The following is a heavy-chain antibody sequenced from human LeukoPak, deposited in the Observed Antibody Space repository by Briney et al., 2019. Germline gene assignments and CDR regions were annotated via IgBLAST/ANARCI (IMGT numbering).Heavy chain of an antibody. Sequence: KSSETLSLTCAVYGGSFSGYYWSWIRQPPGKGLEWIGEINHSGGTNYNPSLKSRVTISVDTSKNQFSLKLSPVTAADTAVYYCARVXPAAXXGDXWGQGTLVTVSS. J-gene: IGHJ4*02. V-gene: IGHV4-34*01. CDR2: INHSGGT. CDR3: ARVXPAAXXGDX. D-gene: IGHD2-2*01. CDR1: GGSFSGYY.